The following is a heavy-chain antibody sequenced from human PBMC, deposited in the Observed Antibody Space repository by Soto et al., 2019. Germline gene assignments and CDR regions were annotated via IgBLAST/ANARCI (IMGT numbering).Heavy chain of an antibody. Sequence: EVQLVESGGGLVQPGGSLRLSCAASGFTFSDYWMHWVRQAPGKGLVWVSQIKGDGSNIKYADSVKGRFTISRDNAKNTLYLQMNSLRAEDTAVYYCAGDNSGPIMFEYWGQGNLVTVSS. V-gene: IGHV3-74*03. D-gene: IGHD6-19*01. CDR1: GFTFSDYW. CDR3: AGDNSGPIMFEY. J-gene: IGHJ4*02. CDR2: IKGDGSNI.